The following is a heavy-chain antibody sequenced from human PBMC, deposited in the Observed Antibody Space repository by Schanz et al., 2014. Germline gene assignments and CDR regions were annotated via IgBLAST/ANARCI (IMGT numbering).Heavy chain of an antibody. Sequence: QVLQVQSGSELKKPGTSVKVSCKASRSTFSSYTISWVRQARGQGLEWVGRFIPILDVGNYAQQFQGRVTFTADKSTSTAYMELSSLRYEDTALYYCARGTMPGTFDIWGQGTRVTVSS. CDR1: RSTFSSYT. CDR3: ARGTMPGTFDI. V-gene: IGHV1-69*02. D-gene: IGHD2-2*01. CDR2: FIPILDVG. J-gene: IGHJ3*02.